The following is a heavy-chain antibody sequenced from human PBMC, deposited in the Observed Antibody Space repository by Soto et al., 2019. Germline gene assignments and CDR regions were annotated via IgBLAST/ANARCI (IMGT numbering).Heavy chain of an antibody. V-gene: IGHV4-30-4*01. Sequence: QVQLQESGPGLVKPSQTLSLTCTVSGGSISSGDYYWSWIRQPPGKGLEWIGYLYYSGGTDYNPALKRRVTISVHTSKNQFSLTLSSVTAADAAVYYCAGTYGSEAYYSDYWGQGTLVTVSS. CDR1: GGSISSGDYY. CDR2: LYYSGGT. J-gene: IGHJ4*02. D-gene: IGHD3-10*01. CDR3: AGTYGSEAYYSDY.